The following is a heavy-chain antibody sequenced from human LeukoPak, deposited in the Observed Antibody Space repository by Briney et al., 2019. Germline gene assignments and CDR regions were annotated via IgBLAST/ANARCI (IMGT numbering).Heavy chain of an antibody. V-gene: IGHV1-2*02. CDR2: INPNSGGT. J-gene: IGHJ4*02. CDR3: ARERSGYYYVDY. CDR1: GYTFTGYY. D-gene: IGHD3-22*01. Sequence: ASVKVSCKASGYTFTGYYMHWVRQAPGQGLEWMGWINPNSGGTNYAQKFQGRVTMTRDTSISTAYMELSRLRSDDTAVYYRARERSGYYYVDYWGQGTLVTVSS.